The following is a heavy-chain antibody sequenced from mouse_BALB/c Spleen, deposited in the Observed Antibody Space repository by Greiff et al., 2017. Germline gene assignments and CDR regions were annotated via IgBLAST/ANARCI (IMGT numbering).Heavy chain of an antibody. J-gene: IGHJ3*01. CDR1: GYSITSDYA. D-gene: IGHD1-1*02. CDR2: ISYSGST. CDR3: ARFGSYGGGFAY. V-gene: IGHV3-2*02. Sequence: EVQLQQSGPGLVKPSQSLSLTCTVTGYSITSDYAWNWIRQFPGNKLEWMGYISYSGSTSYNPSLKSRISITRDTSKNQFFLQLNSVTTEDTATYYCARFGSYGGGFAYWGQGTLVTVSA.